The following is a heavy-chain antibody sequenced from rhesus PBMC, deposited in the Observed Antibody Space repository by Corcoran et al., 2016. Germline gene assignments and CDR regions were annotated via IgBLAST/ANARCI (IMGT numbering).Heavy chain of an antibody. CDR2: IYGGSGST. D-gene: IGHD6-43*01. V-gene: IGHV4-147*01. CDR3: AKVAGIAAATVGYFEF. Sequence: QVQLQESGPGVVKPSETLSLTCAVSGGSISRYWWGWIRQPPGTGPEGIGQIYGGSGSTSYNPSLKSRVTISSDTSKNQFSLKLSSVTAADTAVYYCAKVAGIAAATVGYFEFWGQGALVTVSS. CDR1: GGSISRYW. J-gene: IGHJ1*01.